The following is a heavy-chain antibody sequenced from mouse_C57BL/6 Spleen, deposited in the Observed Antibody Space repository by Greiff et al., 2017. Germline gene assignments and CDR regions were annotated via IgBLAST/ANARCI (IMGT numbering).Heavy chain of an antibody. CDR3: ARSGEYSNFDY. D-gene: IGHD2-5*01. CDR1: GYAFSSYW. J-gene: IGHJ2*01. V-gene: IGHV1-80*01. CDR2: IYPGDGDT. Sequence: VQLQQSGAELVKPGASVKISCKASGYAFSSYWMNWVKQRPGKGLEWIGQIYPGDGDTNYNGKVKGKATLTADKSSSTAYMQLSSLTSEDSAVYFCARSGEYSNFDYWGQGTTLTVSS.